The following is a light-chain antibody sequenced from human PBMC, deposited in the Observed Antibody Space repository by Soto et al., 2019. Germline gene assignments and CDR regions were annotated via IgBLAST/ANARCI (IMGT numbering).Light chain of an antibody. Sequence: EIVLTQSPGTLSLFPGERATLSCRASQSVSSSYLAWYQQKPGQAPRLLIYGASGRATGIPDRFSGSGSGTDFTLTISRLEPEDFAVYYCQQYGSSPGYTFGQGTKLENK. CDR2: GAS. CDR3: QQYGSSPGYT. CDR1: QSVSSSY. V-gene: IGKV3-20*01. J-gene: IGKJ2*01.